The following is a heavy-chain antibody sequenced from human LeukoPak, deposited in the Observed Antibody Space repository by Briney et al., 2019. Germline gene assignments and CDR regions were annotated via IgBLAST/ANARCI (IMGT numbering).Heavy chain of an antibody. CDR3: ARLAADYYYYMDV. CDR2: IYHSGST. J-gene: IGHJ6*03. Sequence: PSETLSLTCAASGYSISSGYYWGWIRQPPGKGLEWIGSIYHSGSTYYNPSLKSRVTISVDTSKNQFSLKLSSVTAADTAVYYCARLAADYYYYMDVWGKGTTVTVSS. V-gene: IGHV4-38-2*01. CDR1: GYSISSGYY.